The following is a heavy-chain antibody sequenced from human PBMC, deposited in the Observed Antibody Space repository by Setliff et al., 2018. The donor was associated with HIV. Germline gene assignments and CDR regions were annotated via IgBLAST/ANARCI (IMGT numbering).Heavy chain of an antibody. V-gene: IGHV1-2*06. D-gene: IGHD6-19*01. CDR1: GYTFTGYY. Sequence: ASVKVSCKASGYTFTGYYMHWVRQAPGQGLEWMGRINPNSGGTMFARKFQDRVTMTRDTSISTVYLELSRLTSDDTAVYFCARDPELKQWLVRSPSFYFDYWGQGTLVTAPQ. CDR3: ARDPELKQWLVRSPSFYFDY. J-gene: IGHJ4*02. CDR2: INPNSGGT.